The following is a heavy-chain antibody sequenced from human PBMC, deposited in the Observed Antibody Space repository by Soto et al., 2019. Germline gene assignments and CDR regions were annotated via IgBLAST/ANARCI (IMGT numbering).Heavy chain of an antibody. CDR3: AREAEVNRFTISGVVRRHAFDI. Sequence: GSSVKVSCKASGYTFTGYYMHWVRQAPGQGLEWMGWINPNSGGTNYAQKFQGWVTMTRDTSISTAYMELSRLRSDDTAVYYCAREAEVNRFTISGVVRRHAFDIWGQGTMVTVSS. D-gene: IGHD3-3*01. V-gene: IGHV1-2*04. J-gene: IGHJ3*02. CDR1: GYTFTGYY. CDR2: INPNSGGT.